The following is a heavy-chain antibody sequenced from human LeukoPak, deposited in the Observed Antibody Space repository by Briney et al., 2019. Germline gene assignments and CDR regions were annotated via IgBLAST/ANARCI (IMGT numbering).Heavy chain of an antibody. CDR3: ARLLALSNSQSHAGYYCGMDV. J-gene: IGHJ6*02. Sequence: SETLSLTCTVSGGSISSNDWKWIRQPPGKGLEWIGYIYYSGSTNYNPSLKSRLTISVDTSKNQFSLKLSSVTAADTAVYYCARLLALSNSQSHAGYYCGMDVWGQGTTVTVSS. CDR2: IYYSGST. V-gene: IGHV4-59*08. CDR1: GGSISSND. D-gene: IGHD2/OR15-2a*01.